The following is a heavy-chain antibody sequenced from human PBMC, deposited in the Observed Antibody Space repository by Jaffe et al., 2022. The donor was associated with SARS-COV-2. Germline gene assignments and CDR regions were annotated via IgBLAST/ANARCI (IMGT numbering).Heavy chain of an antibody. CDR2: INHSGST. D-gene: IGHD2-2*01. CDR1: GGSFSGYY. V-gene: IGHV4-34*01. Sequence: QVQLQQWGAGLLKPSETLSLTCAVYGGSFSGYYWSWIRQPPGKGLEWIGEINHSGSTNYNPSLKSRVTISVDTSKNQFSLKLSSVTAADTAVYYCARGWFEQYQLPQGYYGMDVWGQGTTVTVSS. J-gene: IGHJ6*02. CDR3: ARGWFEQYQLPQGYYGMDV.